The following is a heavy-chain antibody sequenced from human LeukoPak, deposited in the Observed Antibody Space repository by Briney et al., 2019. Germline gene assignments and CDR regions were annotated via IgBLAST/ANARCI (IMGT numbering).Heavy chain of an antibody. D-gene: IGHD3-10*01. CDR3: ARDMYYYGSGSSVN. J-gene: IGHJ4*02. CDR1: GGSISSRNYY. V-gene: IGHV4-39*02. Sequence: SETLSLTCTVSGGSISSRNYYWGWIRQPPGKGLEWIGSIYYSGSAYYNPSLKSRVTISVDTSKNQFSLKLSSVTAADTAVYYCARDMYYYGSGSSVNWGQGTLVTVSS. CDR2: IYYSGSA.